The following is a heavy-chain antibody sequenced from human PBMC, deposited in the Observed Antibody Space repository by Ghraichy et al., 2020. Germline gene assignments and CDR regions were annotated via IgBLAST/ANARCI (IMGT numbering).Heavy chain of an antibody. CDR1: GGSISSGGYY. V-gene: IGHV4-31*03. CDR3: AREVVVAATIYYFDY. Sequence: SETLSLTCTVSGGSISSGGYYWSWIRQHPGKGLEWIGYIYYSGSTSYNPSLKSRVTISVDTSKNQFSLKLSSVTAADTAVYYCAREVVVAATIYYFDYWGQGTLVTVSS. D-gene: IGHD2-15*01. J-gene: IGHJ4*02. CDR2: IYYSGST.